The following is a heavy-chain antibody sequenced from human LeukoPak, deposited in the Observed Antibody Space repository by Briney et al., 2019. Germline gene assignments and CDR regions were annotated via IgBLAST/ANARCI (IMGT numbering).Heavy chain of an antibody. V-gene: IGHV4-59*01. CDR3: ARANYYYYYMDV. Sequence: TPSETLSLTCTVSGGSISRYYWSWIRQPPGKGLEWIGYIYYSGSTNYNPSLKSRVTISVDTSKNQFSLKLSSVTAADTAVYYCARANYYYYYMDVWGKGTTVTISS. CDR1: GGSISRYY. J-gene: IGHJ6*03. CDR2: IYYSGST.